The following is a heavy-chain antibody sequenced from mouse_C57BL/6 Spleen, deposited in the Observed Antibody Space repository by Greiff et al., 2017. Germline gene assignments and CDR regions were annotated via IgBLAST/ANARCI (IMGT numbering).Heavy chain of an antibody. CDR1: GFTFSDSG. J-gene: IGHJ2*01. CDR2: ISSGRSTI. Sequence: EVMLVESVGGLVKPGGSLKLSCAASGFTFSDSGMHWVRQAPEKGLEWVAYISSGRSTIYYADTVKGRFTISRDNAKNTLFLQMTRLRSEDTAMYYCARVNWDPYYFDYWGQGTTLTVSS. CDR3: ARVNWDPYYFDY. V-gene: IGHV5-17*01. D-gene: IGHD4-1*02.